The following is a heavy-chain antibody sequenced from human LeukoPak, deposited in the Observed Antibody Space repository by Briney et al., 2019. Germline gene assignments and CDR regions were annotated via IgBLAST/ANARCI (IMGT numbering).Heavy chain of an antibody. CDR1: GGTFSSYA. CDR3: ARGDQFLYYYDSNPFDY. V-gene: IGHV1-69*05. CDR2: IIPIFGTA. J-gene: IGHJ4*02. Sequence: AASVKVSCKASGGTFSSYAISWVRQAPGQGLEWMGRIIPIFGTANYAQKFQGRVTITTDESTSTAYMELSSLRSEDTAVYYCARGDQFLYYYDSNPFDYWGQGTLVTVSS. D-gene: IGHD3-22*01.